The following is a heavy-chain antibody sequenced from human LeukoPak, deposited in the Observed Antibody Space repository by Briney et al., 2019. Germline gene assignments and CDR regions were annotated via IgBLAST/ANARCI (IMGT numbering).Heavy chain of an antibody. J-gene: IGHJ4*02. CDR3: ARDRESWGADY. CDR2: INPNSGGT. Sequence: ASVKVSCKASGYTFAGYYMHWVRQAPGQGLEWMGWINPNSGGTNYAQKFQGRVTMTRDTSISTACMELSRLRSDDTAVYYCARDRESWGADYWGQGTLVTVSS. V-gene: IGHV1-2*02. CDR1: GYTFAGYY. D-gene: IGHD1-26*01.